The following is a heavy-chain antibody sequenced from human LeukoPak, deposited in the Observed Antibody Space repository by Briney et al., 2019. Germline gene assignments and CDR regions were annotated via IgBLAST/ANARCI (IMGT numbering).Heavy chain of an antibody. D-gene: IGHD3-22*01. V-gene: IGHV1-2*02. Sequence: ASVKVSCKASGSTFTDSYIHWVRQAPGHGLEWMGCINPDSGAANYALNFQGRVTMTRDTSISTAYMDLTRLKSGDTAIYYCARAPITMIIVAQFDHWGQGTLVTVSS. CDR2: INPDSGAA. CDR3: ARAPITMIIVAQFDH. J-gene: IGHJ4*02. CDR1: GSTFTDSY.